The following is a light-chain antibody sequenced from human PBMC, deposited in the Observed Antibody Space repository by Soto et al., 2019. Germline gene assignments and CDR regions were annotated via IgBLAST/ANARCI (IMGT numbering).Light chain of an antibody. CDR1: QSISSN. CDR2: TAA. J-gene: IGKJ1*01. Sequence: DIQMTQSPSSLSASVGDRVTITCRASQSISSNLNWYQQKPGKAPKLLIYTAASFQSGVPSRFSGSGSGTDFTLTIASLQLEDFATYYFQQSNSLPPTFGQGTKVEIK. V-gene: IGKV1-39*01. CDR3: QQSNSLPPT.